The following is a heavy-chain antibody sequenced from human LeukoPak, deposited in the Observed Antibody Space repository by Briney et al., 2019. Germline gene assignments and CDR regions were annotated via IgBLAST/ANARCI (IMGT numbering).Heavy chain of an antibody. D-gene: IGHD5-24*01. J-gene: IGHJ4*02. Sequence: ASVKVSCKVSGYTLTELSMHWVRQAPGKGLEWMGGFDPEDGETIYAQKFQGRVTMTEDTSTDTAYMELSSLRFEDTAVYYCAHGKGRWLHLIYWGQGTLVTVSS. V-gene: IGHV1-24*01. CDR3: AHGKGRWLHLIY. CDR2: FDPEDGET. CDR1: GYTLTELS.